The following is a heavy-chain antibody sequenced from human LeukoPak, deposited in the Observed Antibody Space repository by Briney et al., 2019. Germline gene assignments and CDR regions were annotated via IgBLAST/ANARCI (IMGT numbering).Heavy chain of an antibody. Sequence: PGGSLRLSCAASGFTFSSYGMHWVRQAPGKGLEWVAVISYDGSNKYYADPVKGRFTISRDNSKNTLYLQMNSLRAEDTAVYYCAKPIGAVVIPTGDFDYWGQGTLVTVSS. J-gene: IGHJ4*02. V-gene: IGHV3-30*18. CDR2: ISYDGSNK. CDR3: AKPIGAVVIPTGDFDY. D-gene: IGHD3-22*01. CDR1: GFTFSSYG.